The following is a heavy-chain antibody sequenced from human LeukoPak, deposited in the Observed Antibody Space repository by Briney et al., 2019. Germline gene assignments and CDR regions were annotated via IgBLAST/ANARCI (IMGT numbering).Heavy chain of an antibody. CDR2: ISAYNGNT. Sequence: ASVKVSCKASGYTFTSYGISWLRQAPGQGLDWMGWISAYNGNTNYAQKLQGRVTMTTDTSTSTAYMELRSLRSDDTAVYYCARGSDPAMVDDYFDYSGRGTLVTVSS. CDR3: ARGSDPAMVDDYFDY. J-gene: IGHJ4*02. CDR1: GYTFTSYG. D-gene: IGHD5-18*01. V-gene: IGHV1-18*01.